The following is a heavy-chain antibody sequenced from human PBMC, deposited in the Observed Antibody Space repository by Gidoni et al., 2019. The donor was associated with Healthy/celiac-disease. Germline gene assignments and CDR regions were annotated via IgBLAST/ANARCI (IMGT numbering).Heavy chain of an antibody. D-gene: IGHD2-15*01. CDR1: GGSFSGYY. J-gene: IGHJ6*02. V-gene: IGHV4-34*01. CDR3: ARGGVRWWSRGMDV. CDR2: INHSGST. Sequence: QVQLQQWGAGLLKPSETLSLTCAVYGGSFSGYYWSWIRQPPGKGLEWIGEINHSGSTNYNPSLKSRVTISVDTSKNQFSLKLSSVTAADTAVYYCARGGVRWWSRGMDVWGQGTTVTVSS.